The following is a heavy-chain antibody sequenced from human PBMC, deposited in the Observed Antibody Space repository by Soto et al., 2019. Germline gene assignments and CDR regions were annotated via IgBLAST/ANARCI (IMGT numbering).Heavy chain of an antibody. V-gene: IGHV1-69*06. Sequence: QVQLGQSGAEEKKPRSSVKVSCKASGGTFSSYAISWVRQAPGQGLEWMGGTIPIFCTANYAQKFQGRVTITADKSTCTAYVELSSRRSEDTAVYYCARGRVGCSSTSCYTHNWFGLWGQRTLVTVSS. CDR1: GGTFSSYA. CDR3: ARGRVGCSSTSCYTHNWFGL. D-gene: IGHD2-2*02. J-gene: IGHJ5*02. CDR2: TIPIFCTA.